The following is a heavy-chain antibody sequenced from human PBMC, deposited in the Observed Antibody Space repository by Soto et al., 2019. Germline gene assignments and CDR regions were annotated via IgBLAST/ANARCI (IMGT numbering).Heavy chain of an antibody. J-gene: IGHJ4*02. CDR2: IYYSGST. CDR3: ASYYDSSGYYDY. Sequence: SETRSLTCTVSGGSVSSGSYYWSWIRQPPGKGLEWIGYIYYSGSTNYNPSLKSRVTISVDTSKNQFSLKLSSVTAADTAVYYCASYYDSSGYYDYWGQGTLVTVSS. CDR1: GGSVSSGSYY. V-gene: IGHV4-61*01. D-gene: IGHD3-22*01.